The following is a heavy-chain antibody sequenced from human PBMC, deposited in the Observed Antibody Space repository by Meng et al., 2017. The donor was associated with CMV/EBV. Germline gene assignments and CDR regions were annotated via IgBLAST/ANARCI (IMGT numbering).Heavy chain of an antibody. D-gene: IGHD2/OR15-2a*01. CDR1: GGSISSGDYY. CDR2: IYYSGST. Sequence: QVQLQESGPGLAKPSQTLSLTCTVSGGSISSGDYYWSWICQHPGKGLEWIGYIYYSGSTYYNPSLKSRVTISADTSKNQFSLKLSSVTAADTAVYYCARTGEYPTFDYWGQGTLVTVSS. CDR3: ARTGEYPTFDY. V-gene: IGHV4-30-4*08. J-gene: IGHJ4*02.